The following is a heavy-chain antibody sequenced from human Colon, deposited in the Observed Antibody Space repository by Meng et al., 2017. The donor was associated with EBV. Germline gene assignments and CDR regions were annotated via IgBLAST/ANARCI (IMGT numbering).Heavy chain of an antibody. CDR1: AGSITERNP. CDR3: ARWAFIDSYGFDH. V-gene: IGHV4-4*02. CDR2: IYHYGGT. D-gene: IGHD5-18*01. J-gene: IGHJ4*02. Sequence: EPGPGRVKPSGTLSLTCAVPAGSITERNPWSWVRQPPGKGLGWIGEIYHYGGTNYNPSLKSRVTISVDKSKNQISLKLTSVTAADTAVYYCARWAFIDSYGFDHWGQGTLVTVSS.